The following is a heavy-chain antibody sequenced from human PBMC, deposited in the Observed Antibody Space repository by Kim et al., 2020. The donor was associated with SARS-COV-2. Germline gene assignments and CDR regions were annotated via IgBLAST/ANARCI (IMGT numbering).Heavy chain of an antibody. V-gene: IGHV3-13*01. J-gene: IGHJ4*02. CDR3: ARAYGSGTSYYFDY. Sequence: PGSVKGRFTISRENAKNSLYLQMNSLRAGDTAVYYCARAYGSGTSYYFDYWGQGTLVTVSS. D-gene: IGHD3-10*01.